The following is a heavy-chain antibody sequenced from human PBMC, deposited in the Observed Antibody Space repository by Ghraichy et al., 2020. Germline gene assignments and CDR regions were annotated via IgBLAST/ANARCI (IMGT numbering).Heavy chain of an antibody. V-gene: IGHV3-7*03. J-gene: IGHJ4*02. CDR1: GFSFSSYW. CDR3: AKDTWGSDDY. Sequence: GSLRLSCVVSGFSFSSYWMSWVRQAPGKGLEWVANIDKDGSEKYYVDSVKGRFTISRDNTKNSLYLQMNSLRAEDTAMYYCAKDTWGSDDYWGQGTLVTVSS. CDR2: IDKDGSEK. D-gene: IGHD3-16*01.